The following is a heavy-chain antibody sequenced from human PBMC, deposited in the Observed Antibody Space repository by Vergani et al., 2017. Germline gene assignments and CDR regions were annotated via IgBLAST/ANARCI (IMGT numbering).Heavy chain of an antibody. V-gene: IGHV4-39*01. Sequence: QLQLQESGPGLVKPSATLSLTCSVSGASIRSSNYYLGWIRQPPGKGLEWIASIYYSGSTYYHPSFKGRVTISVDTSKNQFSLKLSSVTAADTAVYFCARHSTVEWLVKLGWIDPWGQGILVTVSS. CDR1: GASIRSSNYY. D-gene: IGHD6-19*01. CDR2: IYYSGST. J-gene: IGHJ5*02. CDR3: ARHSTVEWLVKLGWIDP.